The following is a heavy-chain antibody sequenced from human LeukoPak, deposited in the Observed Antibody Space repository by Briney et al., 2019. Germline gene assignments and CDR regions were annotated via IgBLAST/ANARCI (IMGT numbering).Heavy chain of an antibody. CDR2: ISVYNGNT. V-gene: IGHV1-18*01. D-gene: IGHD6-13*01. J-gene: IGHJ1*01. Sequence: GASVKVSCKASGYSFASYGITWVRQAPGQGLEWMGWISVYNGNTNYAQNLQGRVTMTTDTSTTTAYMELRSLRSDDTAVYYCARHIAAAGPWGQGTLVTVSS. CDR1: GYSFASYG. CDR3: ARHIAAAGP.